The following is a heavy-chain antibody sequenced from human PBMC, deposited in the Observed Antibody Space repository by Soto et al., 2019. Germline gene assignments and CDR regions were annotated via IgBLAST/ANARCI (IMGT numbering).Heavy chain of an antibody. CDR1: GFSFNSYT. Sequence: GGSLRLSCAASGFSFNSYTMNWLRQAPGKGPEWVGRTRNKANSYTTEYAASVKGRFTISRDDSKNSLYLQMNSLKTEDTAVYYCARSPSTVTNDAFDIWGQGTMVTVSS. CDR3: ARSPSTVTNDAFDI. V-gene: IGHV3-72*01. J-gene: IGHJ3*02. D-gene: IGHD4-17*01. CDR2: TRNKANSYTT.